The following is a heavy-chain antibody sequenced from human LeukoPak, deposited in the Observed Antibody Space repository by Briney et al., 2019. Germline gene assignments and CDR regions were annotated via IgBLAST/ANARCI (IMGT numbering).Heavy chain of an antibody. D-gene: IGHD6-13*01. CDR1: GGSISRYY. Sequence: SETLSLTCTVSGGSISRYYWSWIRQPPGKGLEWIGYKDYSGSTNYNRSLKSRVTISVDTSKNQFSLKLSSVTAADTAVYYCARVYYSSSYDYWYFDLWGRGTLVTASS. J-gene: IGHJ2*01. V-gene: IGHV4-59*01. CDR3: ARVYYSSSYDYWYFDL. CDR2: KDYSGST.